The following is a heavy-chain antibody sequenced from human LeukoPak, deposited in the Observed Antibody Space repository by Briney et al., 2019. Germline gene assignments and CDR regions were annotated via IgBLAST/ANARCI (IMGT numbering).Heavy chain of an antibody. CDR3: ARANLLGGKAGYYYYYMDV. D-gene: IGHD4-23*01. CDR2: ISAYNGNT. CDR1: GYTFTSYG. V-gene: IGHV1-18*01. J-gene: IGHJ6*03. Sequence: ASVKVSCKASGYTFTSYGISWVRQAPGQGLEWMGWISAYNGNTNYAQKLQGRVTMTSDTSTSTAYMELRSLRSEDTAVYYCARANLLGGKAGYYYYYMDVWGKGTTVTVSS.